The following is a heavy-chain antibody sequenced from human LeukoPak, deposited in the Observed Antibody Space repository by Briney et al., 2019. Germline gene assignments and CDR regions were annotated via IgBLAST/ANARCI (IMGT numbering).Heavy chain of an antibody. CDR1: GGSFSGYY. CDR3: AYESSDSGWRYYYYGMDV. J-gene: IGHJ6*02. CDR2: INHSGST. Sequence: SETLSLTCAVYGGSFSGYYWSWIRQPPGKGLEWIGEINHSGSTNYNPSLKSRVTISVDTSKNQFSLKLSSVTAADTAVYYRAYESSDSGWRYYYYGMDVWGQGTTVTVSS. V-gene: IGHV4-34*01. D-gene: IGHD6-19*01.